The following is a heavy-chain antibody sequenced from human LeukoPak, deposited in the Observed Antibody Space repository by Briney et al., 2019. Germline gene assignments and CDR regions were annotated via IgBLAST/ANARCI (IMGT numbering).Heavy chain of an antibody. CDR1: GYTFSSYD. CDR3: ARGLKGLDY. J-gene: IGHJ4*02. V-gene: IGHV1-8*01. CDR2: MNPNSGNR. Sequence: ASVKVSCKASGYTFSSYDINWVRQATGQGLEWMGWMNPNSGNRGYAQKFQGRVTITRNTSISTAYMELSNLRSEDTAVYYCARGLKGLDYWGQGTLVTVSS.